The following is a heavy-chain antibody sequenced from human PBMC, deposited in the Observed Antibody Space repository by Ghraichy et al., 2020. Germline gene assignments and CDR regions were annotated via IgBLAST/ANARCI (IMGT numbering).Heavy chain of an antibody. CDR1: GFTFSSYA. D-gene: IGHD3-16*02. CDR3: AKSSASLIMITFGGVIGGFDY. CDR2: ISGSGGST. Sequence: GGSLRLSCAASGFTFSSYAMSWVRQAPGKGLEWVSAISGSGGSTYYADSVKGRFTISRDNSKNTLYLKMNSLRAEDTAVYYCAKSSASLIMITFGGVIGGFDYWGQGTLVTVSS. V-gene: IGHV3-23*01. J-gene: IGHJ4*02.